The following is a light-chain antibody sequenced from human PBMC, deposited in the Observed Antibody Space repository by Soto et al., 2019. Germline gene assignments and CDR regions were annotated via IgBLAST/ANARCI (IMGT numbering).Light chain of an antibody. J-gene: IGKJ3*01. V-gene: IGKV1-8*01. CDR3: QQYDSYPFT. CDR2: AAS. CDR1: QGISSY. Sequence: AIRMTQSPSSFSASTGDRVTITCRASQGISSYLVWYQQKPGKATKLLIYAASTLHSGVPSRFSGSGSGTDFTLTITCLQPEDFATYYCQQYDSYPFTFGHGTKVDIK.